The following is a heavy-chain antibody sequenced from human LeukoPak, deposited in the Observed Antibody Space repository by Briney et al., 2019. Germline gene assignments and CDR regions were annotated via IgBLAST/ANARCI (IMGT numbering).Heavy chain of an antibody. CDR2: NYYCGST. CDR1: CGLHKIYY. J-gene: IGHJ6*03. V-gene: IGHV4-59*12. D-gene: IGHD3-10*01. CDR3: ARETLWFGELSQTYYYYMDV. Sequence: PSETLPLLCTLWCGLHKIYYWRWLPPPPGEGVEGVGYNYYCGSTNYNPSLESRVTMSVDTSKNQFSLKLSSVTAADTAVYYCARETLWFGELSQTYYYYMDVWGKGTTVTISS.